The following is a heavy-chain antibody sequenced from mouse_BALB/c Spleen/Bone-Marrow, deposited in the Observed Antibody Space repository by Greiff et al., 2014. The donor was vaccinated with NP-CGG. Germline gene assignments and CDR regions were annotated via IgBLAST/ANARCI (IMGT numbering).Heavy chain of an antibody. CDR1: GYSFTDYI. V-gene: IGHV1-39*01. CDR3: ARYYSYYYAMDY. J-gene: IGHJ4*01. CDR2: INPYYGST. D-gene: IGHD1-2*01. Sequence: LVESGPELVKPGASVKISCKASGYSFTDYIMLWVKQSHGKSLEWIGNINPYYGSTSYNLKFKGKATLAVDKSSSTAYMQLNSLTSEDSAVYYCARYYSYYYAMDYWGQGTSVTVSS.